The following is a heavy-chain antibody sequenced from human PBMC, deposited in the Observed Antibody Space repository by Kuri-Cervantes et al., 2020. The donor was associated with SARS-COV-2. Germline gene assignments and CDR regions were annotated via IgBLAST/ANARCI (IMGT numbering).Heavy chain of an antibody. CDR1: GGSFSGYY. D-gene: IGHD1-7*01. Sequence: SQTLSLTCAVYGGSFSGYYWSWIRQPPGKGLEWIGEINHSGSTNYNPSLKSRVTISVDTSKNQFSLKLSSVTAADTAVYYCARDEGITGTYNWFDPWGQGTLVTVSS. V-gene: IGHV4-34*01. CDR3: ARDEGITGTYNWFDP. J-gene: IGHJ5*02. CDR2: INHSGST.